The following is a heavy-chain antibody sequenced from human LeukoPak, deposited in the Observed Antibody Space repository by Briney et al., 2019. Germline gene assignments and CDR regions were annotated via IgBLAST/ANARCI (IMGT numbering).Heavy chain of an antibody. Sequence: SETLSLTCAVYGDSLSRYYWTWIRQSPGKGLEWLGEINPSGSPDYNPSLKSRATIPVDTSKNQFSLRLASVTAADTAVYYCASVRHDPLEYYYYIDVWGKGTTVTVSS. CDR3: ASVRHDPLEYYYYIDV. D-gene: IGHD2/OR15-2a*01. CDR1: GDSLSRYY. CDR2: INPSGSP. V-gene: IGHV4-34*01. J-gene: IGHJ6*03.